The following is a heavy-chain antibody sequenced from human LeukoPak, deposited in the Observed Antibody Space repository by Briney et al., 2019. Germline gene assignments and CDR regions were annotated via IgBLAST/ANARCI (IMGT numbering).Heavy chain of an antibody. D-gene: IGHD3-10*01. Sequence: PGGSLRLSCAASGFTFITYALHWVRQAPGKGLEWVAVITYDGSNKYYADSVKGRFTISRDNSRKTLYLQMNSLRAGDTALYYCATRYASGPIADYWGQGTLVTVSS. CDR3: ATRYASGPIADY. CDR1: GFTFITYA. V-gene: IGHV3-30-3*01. J-gene: IGHJ4*02. CDR2: ITYDGSNK.